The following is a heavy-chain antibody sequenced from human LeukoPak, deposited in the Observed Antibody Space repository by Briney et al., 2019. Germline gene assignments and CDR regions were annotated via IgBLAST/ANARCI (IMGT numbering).Heavy chain of an antibody. CDR3: ARDLMATITSSYFAMSV. J-gene: IGHJ6*02. CDR2: ISGGSISI. D-gene: IGHD5-24*01. Sequence: PGGSLRLSCAASGFTFSSYPMNWVRQAPGKGLEWVSSISGGSISISYADSVKGRFIISRDNAKNSLYLQMSTLRAEDTAVYYCARDLMATITSSYFAMSVWGQGTTVTVSS. V-gene: IGHV3-21*01. CDR1: GFTFSSYP.